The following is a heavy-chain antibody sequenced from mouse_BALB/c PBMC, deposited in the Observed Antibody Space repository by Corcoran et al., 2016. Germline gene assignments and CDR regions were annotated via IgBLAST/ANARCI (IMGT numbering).Heavy chain of an antibody. V-gene: IGHV9-1*02. CDR2: INTYTGEP. D-gene: IGHD2-3*01. J-gene: IGHJ4*01. CDR3: ERRGHDPYAMDY. CDR1: GYTFTNYG. Sequence: QIQLVQSGPELKKPGETVKISCKASGYTFTNYGMNWVKQAPGKGLKWMGWINTYTGEPTYADDFKGRFAFSLETSASTAYLQINNLKNEDMDTYVCERRGHDPYAMDYWGQGTSVTVSS.